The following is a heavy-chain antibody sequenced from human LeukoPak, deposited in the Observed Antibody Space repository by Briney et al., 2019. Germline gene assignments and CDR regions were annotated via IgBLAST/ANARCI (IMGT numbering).Heavy chain of an antibody. D-gene: IGHD1-26*01. J-gene: IGHJ4*02. CDR2: IYYSGST. CDR3: AKGGSYFSGFDY. CDR1: GGSISSYY. Sequence: SETLSLTCTVSGGSISSYYWSWIRQPPGKGLEWIGYIYYSGSTNYNPSLKSRVTISVDTSKNQFSLKLSSVTAADTAVYYCAKGGSYFSGFDYWGQGTLVTVSS. V-gene: IGHV4-59*01.